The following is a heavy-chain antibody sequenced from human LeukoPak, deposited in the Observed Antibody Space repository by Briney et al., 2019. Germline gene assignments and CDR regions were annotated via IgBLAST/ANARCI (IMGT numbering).Heavy chain of an antibody. D-gene: IGHD3-10*01. CDR3: AKDPNYYGSGSAPNLDY. CDR1: GFTFSRYG. CDR2: IRYDGTNK. J-gene: IGHJ4*02. V-gene: IGHV3-30*02. Sequence: GGSLRLSCAASGFTFSRYGMHWVRQAPGKRLEWVAFIRYDGTNKYYADSVKGRFTISRDNSKNTLYLQMNSLRAEDTAVYYCAKDPNYYGSGSAPNLDYWGQGTLVTVSS.